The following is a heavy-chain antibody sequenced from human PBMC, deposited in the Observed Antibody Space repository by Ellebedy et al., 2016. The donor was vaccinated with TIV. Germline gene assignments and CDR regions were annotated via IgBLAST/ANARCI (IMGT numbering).Heavy chain of an antibody. Sequence: LRLSXTVSGGSISSGGYYWSWIRQHPGKGLEWIGYIYYSGSTYYNPSLKSRVTISVDTSKNQFSLKLSSVTAADTAVYYCARVDQELGYCSSTSCSVFDYWGQGTLVTVSS. D-gene: IGHD2-2*01. CDR2: IYYSGST. V-gene: IGHV4-31*03. CDR1: GGSISSGGYY. CDR3: ARVDQELGYCSSTSCSVFDY. J-gene: IGHJ4*02.